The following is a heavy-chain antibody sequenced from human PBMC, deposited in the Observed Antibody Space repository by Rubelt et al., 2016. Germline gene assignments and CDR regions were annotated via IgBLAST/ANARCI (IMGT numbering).Heavy chain of an antibody. V-gene: IGHV1-2*02. CDR2: INPNSGGT. Sequence: INPNSGGTNYAQKFQGRVTMTRDTSISTAYMELSRLRSDDTAVYYCARNWGRLFYFDYWGQGTLVTVSS. D-gene: IGHD7-27*01. CDR3: ARNWGRLFYFDY. J-gene: IGHJ4*02.